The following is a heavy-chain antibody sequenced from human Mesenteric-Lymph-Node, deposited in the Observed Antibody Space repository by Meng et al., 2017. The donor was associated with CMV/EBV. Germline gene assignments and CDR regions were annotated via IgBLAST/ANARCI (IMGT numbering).Heavy chain of an antibody. CDR1: GYSFTNYW. Sequence: GESLKISCKASGYSFTNYWIGWVRQMPGKGLEWMGIIYPGDSETRYSPSFQGQVTISADKSISTAYLHWSSLKASDTAMYYCARHSGITGTTAWFDPWGQGTLVTVSS. J-gene: IGHJ5*02. CDR2: IYPGDSET. D-gene: IGHD1-7*01. CDR3: ARHSGITGTTAWFDP. V-gene: IGHV5-51*01.